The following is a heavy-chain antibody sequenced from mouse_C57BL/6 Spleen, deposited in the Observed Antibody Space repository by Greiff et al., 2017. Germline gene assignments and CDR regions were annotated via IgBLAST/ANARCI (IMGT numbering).Heavy chain of an antibody. CDR3: ARGTTDFDY. V-gene: IGHV2-2*01. J-gene: IGHJ2*01. CDR1: GFSLTSYG. D-gene: IGHD1-1*01. Sequence: QVQLKQSGPGLVQPSQTLSITCKVSGFSLTSYGVHWVRQSPGKGLEWLGVIWSGGSTDYNAAFISRLSISKDNSKSQVFFKMNSLQADDTAIYYCARGTTDFDYWGQGTTLTVSS. CDR2: IWSGGST.